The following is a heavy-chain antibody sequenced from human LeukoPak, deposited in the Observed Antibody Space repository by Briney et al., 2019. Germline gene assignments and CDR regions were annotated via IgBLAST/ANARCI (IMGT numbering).Heavy chain of an antibody. CDR1: GGSIGSGTYY. Sequence: SETLSLTCTVSGGSIGSGTYYWGWIRQSPGKGLEWIGSIYYSGSTNYNPSLKSRVTISVDTSKNQFSLKLSSVTAADTAIYYCARVHVNSGYYFGDAFDIWGQGTMVTVSS. V-gene: IGHV4-39*07. CDR2: IYYSGST. D-gene: IGHD3-22*01. CDR3: ARVHVNSGYYFGDAFDI. J-gene: IGHJ3*02.